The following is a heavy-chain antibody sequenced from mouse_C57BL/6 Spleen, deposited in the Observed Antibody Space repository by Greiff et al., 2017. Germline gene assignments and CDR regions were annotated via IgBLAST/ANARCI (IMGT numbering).Heavy chain of an antibody. V-gene: IGHV1-52*01. CDR2: IDPSDSEP. CDR1: GYTFTSYW. Sequence: QVQLQQPGAELVRPGSSVKLSCKASGYTFTSYWMHWVKQRPIQGLEWIGNIDPSDSEPHYNQKFKDKATLTVDKSSSTAYMQLSSLTSEDSAVYYCARGRVLLGNFDVWGTGTTVTVSS. J-gene: IGHJ1*03. D-gene: IGHD2-1*01. CDR3: ARGRVLLGNFDV.